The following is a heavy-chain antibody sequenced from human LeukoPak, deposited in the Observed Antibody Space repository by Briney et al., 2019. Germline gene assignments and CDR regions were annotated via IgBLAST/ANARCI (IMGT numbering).Heavy chain of an antibody. CDR3: ASLYDTSGYYADY. V-gene: IGHV4-4*07. J-gene: IGHJ4*02. CDR1: GGSISSYY. CDR2: IYTSGST. D-gene: IGHD3-22*01. Sequence: SETLSLTCTVSGGSISSYYWSWIRQPAGKGLEWIGRIYTSGSTNYNPSLKSRVTISVDKSKNQFSLKLSSVTAADTAVYYCASLYDTSGYYADYWGQGTLVTVSS.